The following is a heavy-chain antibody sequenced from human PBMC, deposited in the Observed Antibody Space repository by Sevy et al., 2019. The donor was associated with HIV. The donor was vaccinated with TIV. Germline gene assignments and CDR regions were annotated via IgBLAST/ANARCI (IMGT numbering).Heavy chain of an antibody. CDR2: IWYDGSYK. V-gene: IGHV3-33*06. CDR1: GFTFTEFV. CDR3: AKTFAIFGVLMSPDFDP. Sequence: GESLKISCAASGFTFTEFVMSWVRQAPGKGLEWVAVIWYDGSYKYYADSVKGRFTISRDNTKSTLYLQMNSLRAEDTAVYYCAKTFAIFGVLMSPDFDPWGQGTLVTVSS. D-gene: IGHD3-3*01. J-gene: IGHJ5*02.